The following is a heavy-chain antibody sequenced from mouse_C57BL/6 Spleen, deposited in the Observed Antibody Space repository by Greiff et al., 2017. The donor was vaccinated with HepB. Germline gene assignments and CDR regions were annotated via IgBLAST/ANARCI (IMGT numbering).Heavy chain of an antibody. CDR2: INPNNGGT. CDR3: ARSGHYYGSDY. Sequence: VQLKQSGPELVKPGASVKIPCKASGYTFTDYNMDWVKQSHGKSLEWIGDINPNNGGTIYNQKFKGKATLTVDKSSSTAYMELRSLTSEDTAVYYCARSGHYYGSDYWGQGTTLTVSS. J-gene: IGHJ2*01. V-gene: IGHV1-18*01. D-gene: IGHD1-1*01. CDR1: GYTFTDYN.